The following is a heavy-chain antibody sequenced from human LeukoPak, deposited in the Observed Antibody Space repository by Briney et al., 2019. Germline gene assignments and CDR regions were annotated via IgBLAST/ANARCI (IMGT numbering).Heavy chain of an antibody. CDR1: GYTFTNFG. V-gene: IGHV1-18*01. CDR3: ARVYSSGHLFDP. J-gene: IGHJ5*02. Sequence: ASVKVSCKSFGYTFTNFGISWVRQAPGQGLEWMGWISGYTGNTNYAQKLQGRVTMTTDTSTSTAYMELRGLRSDDTAVYYCARVYSSGHLFDPWGQGTLVTVSS. D-gene: IGHD3-22*01. CDR2: ISGYTGNT.